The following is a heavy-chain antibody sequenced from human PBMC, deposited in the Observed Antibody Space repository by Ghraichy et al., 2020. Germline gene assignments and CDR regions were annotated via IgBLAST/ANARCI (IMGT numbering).Heavy chain of an antibody. V-gene: IGHV4-39*01. D-gene: IGHD2-15*01. Sequence: SETLSLTCTVSGGSISSSSYYWGWIRQPPGKGLEWIGSIYYSGSTYYNPSLKSRVTISVDTSKNQFSLKLSSVTAADTAVYYCARLFDGVERQTKDCSGGSCSFDYWGQGTLVTVSS. J-gene: IGHJ4*02. CDR2: IYYSGST. CDR3: ARLFDGVERQTKDCSGGSCSFDY. CDR1: GGSISSSSYY.